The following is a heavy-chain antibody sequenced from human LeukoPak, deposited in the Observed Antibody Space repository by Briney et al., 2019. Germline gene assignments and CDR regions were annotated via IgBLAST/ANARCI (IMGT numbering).Heavy chain of an antibody. J-gene: IGHJ4*02. CDR2: IYPGDSDT. V-gene: IGHV5-51*01. Sequence: GESLKISCKGSGYSFTSYWIGWVRQMPGKGLEWMGIIYPGDSDTRYSPSFQGQVTISADKSISTAYLQWSSLKASDTAMYYCGRHREEAYYYDSSGYPDYWGQGTLVTVSS. D-gene: IGHD3-22*01. CDR3: GRHREEAYYYDSSGYPDY. CDR1: GYSFTSYW.